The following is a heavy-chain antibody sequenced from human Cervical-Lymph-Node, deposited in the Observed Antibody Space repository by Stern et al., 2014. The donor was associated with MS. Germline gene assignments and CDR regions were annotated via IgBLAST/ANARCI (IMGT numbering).Heavy chain of an antibody. CDR2: ININTGNP. V-gene: IGHV7-4-1*02. D-gene: IGHD6-19*01. Sequence: QLVQAGSEVKKPGASVKVSCKASGYTFTNYAMNWVRQAPGQGLEWMGWININTGNPTYAQCFTGRFVFALDTSVSTAYLQINSLEAEDTAVYYCARGLIAVAGVVYYFDYWGQGTLVTVSS. J-gene: IGHJ4*02. CDR3: ARGLIAVAGVVYYFDY. CDR1: GYTFTNYA.